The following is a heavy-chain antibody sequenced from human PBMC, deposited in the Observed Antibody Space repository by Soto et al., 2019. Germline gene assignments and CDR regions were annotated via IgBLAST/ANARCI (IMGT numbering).Heavy chain of an antibody. CDR3: ARERYSYGPYYFDY. V-gene: IGHV3-11*01. Sequence: PGGSLRLSCAASGFTFSDYYMSWIRQAPGKGLEWVSSITSSGSTTYYTDSVKGRFTISRDNAKNSLHLQMNSLRAEDTAVYYCARERYSYGPYYFDYWGQGTLVTVSS. D-gene: IGHD5-18*01. CDR2: ITSSGSTT. J-gene: IGHJ4*02. CDR1: GFTFSDYY.